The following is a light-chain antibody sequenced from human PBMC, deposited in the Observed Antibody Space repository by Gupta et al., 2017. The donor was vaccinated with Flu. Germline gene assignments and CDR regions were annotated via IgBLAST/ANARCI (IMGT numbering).Light chain of an antibody. CDR3: QQDNSYSWT. CDR2: EAS. CDR1: QSVTGW. Sequence: DIQMTQSPSTLSASIGDTVMISCRASQSVTGWLAWYQQKPGKAPKLLVYEASNLESGVPSRFSGSGSGTEFTLTINSLQPDDFATYYCQQDNSYSWTFGQGTKVEIK. V-gene: IGKV1-5*03. J-gene: IGKJ1*01.